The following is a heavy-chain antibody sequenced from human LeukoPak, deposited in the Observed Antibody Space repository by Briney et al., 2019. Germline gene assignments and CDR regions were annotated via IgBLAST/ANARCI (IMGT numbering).Heavy chain of an antibody. CDR3: ARDPNYGSGSYYSDAFDI. J-gene: IGHJ3*02. CDR1: GFTFSSYW. Sequence: GGSLRLYCAASGFTFSSYWMSWVRQAPGKGLEWVANIKQDGSEKYYVDSVKGRFTISRDNAKNSLYLQMNSLRAEDTAVYYCARDPNYGSGSYYSDAFDIWGQGTMVTVSS. V-gene: IGHV3-7*01. D-gene: IGHD3-10*01. CDR2: IKQDGSEK.